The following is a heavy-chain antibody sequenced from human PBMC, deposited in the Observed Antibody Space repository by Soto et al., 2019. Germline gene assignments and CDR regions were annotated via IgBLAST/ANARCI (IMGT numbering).Heavy chain of an antibody. CDR3: ANFLPESRRYFDS. D-gene: IGHD3-3*01. V-gene: IGHV4-31*03. CDR1: GDSIRRGYY. CDR2: IYYTGKT. J-gene: IGHJ4*02. Sequence: SETLSLTCTVTGDSIRRGYYWSWLRQFPGKGLEWIGYIYYTGKTFYNPSLHSRLTLSLDSSKSPFSLTLTSVTAADTAVYFCANFLPESRRYFDSWGQGILVTVSS.